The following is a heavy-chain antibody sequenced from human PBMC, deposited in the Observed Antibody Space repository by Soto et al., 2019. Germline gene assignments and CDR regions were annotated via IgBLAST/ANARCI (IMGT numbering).Heavy chain of an antibody. J-gene: IGHJ4*02. CDR1: GGTFSSYS. CDR2: IIPIFGTA. V-gene: IGHV1-69*13. CDR3: ARAPNILTVKYYFDY. D-gene: IGHD3-9*01. Sequence: SVKVSCKASGGTFSSYSINWLRQAPGQGLEWMGGIIPIFGTANNAQKFQGRVTITADESATTVYMELSSLRSEDTAVYYCARAPNILTVKYYFDYWGQGTLVTAPQ.